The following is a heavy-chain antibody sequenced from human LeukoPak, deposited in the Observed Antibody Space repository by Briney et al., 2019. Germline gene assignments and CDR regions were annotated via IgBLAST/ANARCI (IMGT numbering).Heavy chain of an antibody. J-gene: IGHJ4*02. Sequence: PGRSLRLSCAASGFTFSSYGMHWVRQAPGKGLEWVAVLSYDGSNKYYADSVKGRFTISRDNSKNTLYLQMNSLRTEDTAVYYCAKDGESGWYLDYWGQGTLVTVSS. CDR1: GFTFSSYG. CDR2: LSYDGSNK. V-gene: IGHV3-30*18. D-gene: IGHD6-19*01. CDR3: AKDGESGWYLDY.